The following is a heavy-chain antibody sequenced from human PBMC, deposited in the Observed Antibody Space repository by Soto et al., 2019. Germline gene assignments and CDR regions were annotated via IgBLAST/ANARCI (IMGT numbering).Heavy chain of an antibody. D-gene: IGHD6-13*01. CDR2: ISGSGGST. Sequence: HPGGSLSLSCAASGFTFSSYAMSWVRQAPGKGLEWVSAISGSGGSTYYADSVKGRFTISRDNSKNTLYLQMNSLRAEDTAVYYCAKDGRSSSAAANPFFDYWGQGTLVTVSS. V-gene: IGHV3-23*01. CDR1: GFTFSSYA. J-gene: IGHJ4*02. CDR3: AKDGRSSSAAANPFFDY.